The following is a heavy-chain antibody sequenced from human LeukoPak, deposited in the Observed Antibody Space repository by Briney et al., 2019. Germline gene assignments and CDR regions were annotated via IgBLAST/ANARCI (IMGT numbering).Heavy chain of an antibody. V-gene: IGHV1-46*01. D-gene: IGHD5-24*01. CDR2: INPTAGNT. J-gene: IGHJ3*02. Sequence: ASVKVSCKASGYTFSNYCLHWVRQAPGQGLEWMGLINPTAGNTYYAQRFQGRVTMTRNTSTSTVYMELSSLRSEDTAVYYCARIRDGYNGAYDIWGQGTMVTVPS. CDR3: ARIRDGYNGAYDI. CDR1: GYTFSNYC.